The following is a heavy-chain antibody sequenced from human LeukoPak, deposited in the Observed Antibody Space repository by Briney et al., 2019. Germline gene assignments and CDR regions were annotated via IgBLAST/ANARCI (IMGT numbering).Heavy chain of an antibody. D-gene: IGHD6-13*01. CDR2: INHSGST. J-gene: IGHJ1*01. CDR3: ARDPGIAAAIPGDD. Sequence: PSETLSLTCTVSGYSISSGYYWSWIRQPPGKELEWIGEINHSGSTNYNPSLKSRVTISVDTSKNQFSLKLSSVTAADTAVYYCARDPGIAAAIPGDDWGQGTLVTVSS. CDR1: GYSISSGYY. V-gene: IGHV4-38-2*02.